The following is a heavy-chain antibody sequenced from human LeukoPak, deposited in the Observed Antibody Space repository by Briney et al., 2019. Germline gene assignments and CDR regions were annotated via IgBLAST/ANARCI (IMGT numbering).Heavy chain of an antibody. V-gene: IGHV3-21*01. Sequence: PGGSLRLSCVASGFSFSSYNMNWVRQAPGKGLEWVSSITMSSTYIYHADSVKGRFTISRDNAKNSLFLQMNSLRAEDTAVYYCARVLRDSYFDYWGQGTLVTVSS. CDR3: ARVLRDSYFDY. D-gene: IGHD3-9*01. J-gene: IGHJ4*02. CDR2: ITMSSTYI. CDR1: GFSFSSYN.